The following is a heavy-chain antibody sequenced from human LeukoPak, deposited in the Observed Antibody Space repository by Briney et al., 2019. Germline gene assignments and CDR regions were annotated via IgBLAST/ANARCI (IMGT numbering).Heavy chain of an antibody. V-gene: IGHV3-33*01. D-gene: IGHD2-15*01. CDR2: IWYDGSNK. Sequence: GGSLRLSCAASGFTFSSYGMHWVRQAPGKGLEWVAVIWYDGSNKYYADSVKGRFTISRDNSKNTLYLQMNSLRAEDTAVYFCVRDGQGSTPLDYWGQGTLVTVYS. J-gene: IGHJ4*02. CDR1: GFTFSSYG. CDR3: VRDGQGSTPLDY.